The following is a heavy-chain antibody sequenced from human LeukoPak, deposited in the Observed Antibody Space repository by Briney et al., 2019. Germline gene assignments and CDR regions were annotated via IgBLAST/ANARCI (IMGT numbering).Heavy chain of an antibody. CDR1: GGSISSYY. CDR3: ARGQTYYYGSGFGY. CDR2: IYYSGST. J-gene: IGHJ4*02. D-gene: IGHD3-10*01. V-gene: IGHV4-59*01. Sequence: SETLSLTCTVSGGSISSYYWSWIRQPPGKGLEWIGYIYYSGSTNYNPSLKSRVTISVDTSKNQFSLKLSSVTAADTAVYYCARGQTYYYGSGFGYWGQGTLVTVSS.